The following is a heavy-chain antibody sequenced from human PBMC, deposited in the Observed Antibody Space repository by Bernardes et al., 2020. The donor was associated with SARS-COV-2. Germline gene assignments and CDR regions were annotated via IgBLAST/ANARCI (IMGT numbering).Heavy chain of an antibody. CDR3: ARDRVGDGYADAFDI. D-gene: IGHD5-12*01. CDR1: GGSISSYY. J-gene: IGHJ3*02. V-gene: IGHV4-59*01. CDR2: IYYSGST. Sequence: SLTCTVSGGSISSYYWSWIRQPPGKGLEWIGYIYYSGSTNYNPSLKSRVTISVDTSKNQFSLKLSSVTAADTAVYYCARDRVGDGYADAFDIWGQGTMVTVSS.